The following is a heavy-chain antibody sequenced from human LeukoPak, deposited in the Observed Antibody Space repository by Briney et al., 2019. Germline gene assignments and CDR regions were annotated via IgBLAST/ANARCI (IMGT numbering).Heavy chain of an antibody. D-gene: IGHD1-1*01. CDR1: GFTFSSYA. CDR3: AKAYGGYHFDY. V-gene: IGHV3-23*01. J-gene: IGHJ4*02. CDR2: ISGSTSST. Sequence: GGSLRLSCAASGFTFSSYAMSWVRQAPGKGLEWVSLISGSTSSTYYADSVKGRFTISRDNSENTLYLQMNSLRAEDTAVYYCAKAYGGYHFDYWGQGTLVTVSS.